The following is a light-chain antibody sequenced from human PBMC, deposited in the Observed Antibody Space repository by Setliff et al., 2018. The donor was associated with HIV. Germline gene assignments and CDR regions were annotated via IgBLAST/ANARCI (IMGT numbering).Light chain of an antibody. CDR1: QIIGTF. CDR2: AAS. V-gene: IGKV1-39*01. Sequence: DIQMTQSPSSLSASVGDRVTIACRASQIIGTFLNWYQQKPGKAPKLLIYAASSLQSGVPSRFSGSGSGTDFTLTISSLQPEDFATYFCQQSFTTPLTFGGGTKVDIK. CDR3: QQSFTTPLT. J-gene: IGKJ4*01.